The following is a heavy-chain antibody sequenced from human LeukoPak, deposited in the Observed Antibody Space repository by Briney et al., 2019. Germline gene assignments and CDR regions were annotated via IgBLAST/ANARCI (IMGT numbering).Heavy chain of an antibody. J-gene: IGHJ1*01. CDR1: GFTLSSYG. Sequence: GGSLTLSCSASGFTLSSYGLHWVRQAQGKGMQYDSGIRSNGGSTDYADSVKGRFTISRDNSKNTLYLQMSSLRAEDTAVYYCVKDQGYYDFWSGYEYFHHWGQGTLVTVSS. CDR3: VKDQGYYDFWSGYEYFHH. D-gene: IGHD3-3*01. CDR2: IRSNGGST. V-gene: IGHV3-64D*08.